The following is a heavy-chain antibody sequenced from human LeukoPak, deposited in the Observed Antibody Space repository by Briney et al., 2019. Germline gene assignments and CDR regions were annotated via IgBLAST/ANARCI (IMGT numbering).Heavy chain of an antibody. CDR2: IKPDGSEK. Sequence: GGSLRLSCAASGFTFSSYWMSWVCQAPGKGLECVANIKPDGSEKYYVDSVKGRFTISRDNAKNSLYLQMNSLRAEDTAVYYCARPVLAHFDYWGQGTLVTVSS. CDR1: GFTFSSYW. CDR3: ARPVLAHFDY. V-gene: IGHV3-7*03. J-gene: IGHJ4*02.